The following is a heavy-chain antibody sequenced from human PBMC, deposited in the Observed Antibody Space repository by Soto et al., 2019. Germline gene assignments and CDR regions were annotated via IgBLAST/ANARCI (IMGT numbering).Heavy chain of an antibody. Sequence: SETLSLTCAVCGGSFSGYYWSWIRQPPGKGLEWIGEINHSGSTNYNPSLKSRVTISVDTSKNQFSLKLSSVTAADTAVYYCARAGGSMVRGVIEPWGQGTLVTVSS. J-gene: IGHJ4*02. D-gene: IGHD3-10*01. CDR1: GGSFSGYY. CDR3: ARAGGSMVRGVIEP. V-gene: IGHV4-34*01. CDR2: INHSGST.